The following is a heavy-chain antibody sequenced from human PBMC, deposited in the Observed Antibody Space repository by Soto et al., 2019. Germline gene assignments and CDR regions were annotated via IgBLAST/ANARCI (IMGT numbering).Heavy chain of an antibody. V-gene: IGHV3-48*01. Sequence: GGSLRLSCGVSGFTIDGYGGDWVRQAPGKGLEWVSYITSGSSTIHYADSVKGRFTISRDNAKNSVFLQMNSLRVEDTAVYYCVRDAGSLGYWGQGTLVTVSS. J-gene: IGHJ4*02. CDR3: VRDAGSLGY. CDR2: ITSGSSTI. D-gene: IGHD3-10*01. CDR1: GFTIDGYG.